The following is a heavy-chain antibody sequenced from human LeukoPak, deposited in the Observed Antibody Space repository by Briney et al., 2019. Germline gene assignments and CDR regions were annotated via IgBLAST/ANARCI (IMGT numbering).Heavy chain of an antibody. V-gene: IGHV4-30-4*08. J-gene: IGHJ4*02. CDR1: GGSISSGDYY. D-gene: IGHD2-2*02. CDR2: IYYSGST. CDR3: ASSTVPAAIPYFDY. Sequence: SQTLSLTCTVPGGSISSGDYYWSWIRQPPGKGLEWIGYIYYSGSTYYNPSLKSRVTISVDTSKNQFSLKLSSVTAADTAVYYCASSTVPAAIPYFDYWGQGTLVTVSS.